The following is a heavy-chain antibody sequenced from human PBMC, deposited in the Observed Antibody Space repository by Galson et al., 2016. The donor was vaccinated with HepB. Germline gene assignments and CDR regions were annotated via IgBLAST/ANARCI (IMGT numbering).Heavy chain of an antibody. CDR3: GLGQDEMPTIFDF. V-gene: IGHV3-33*01. D-gene: IGHD3-3*01. CDR1: GFTFSSYG. CDR2: IWYDGSNK. Sequence: SLRLSCAASGFTFSSYGMHWVRQAPGKGLEWVAVIWYDGSNKYYADSVKGRFTISRDNSKNTLYLQMNTLRADDTAAYYCGLGQDEMPTIFDFWGQGTGVVVSS. J-gene: IGHJ4*02.